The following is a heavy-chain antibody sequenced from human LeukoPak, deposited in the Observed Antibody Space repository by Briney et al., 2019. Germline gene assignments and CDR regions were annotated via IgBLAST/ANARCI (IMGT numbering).Heavy chain of an antibody. CDR2: INHSGST. J-gene: IGHJ4*02. CDR3: ARGRSGIAVAGPGRYFDY. CDR1: GGSFSGYY. V-gene: IGHV4-34*01. D-gene: IGHD6-19*01. Sequence: PSETLSLTCAVYGGSFSGYYWSWIRQPPGKGLEWIGEINHSGSTNYNPSLKSRVTISVDTSKNQFSLKLRSVTAAGTAVYYCARGRSGIAVAGPGRYFDYWGQGTLVTVSS.